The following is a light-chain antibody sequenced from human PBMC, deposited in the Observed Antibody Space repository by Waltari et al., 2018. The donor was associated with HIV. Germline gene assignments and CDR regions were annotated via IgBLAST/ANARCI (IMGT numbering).Light chain of an antibody. Sequence: DIQMTQSPSSLSASVGTRVTITCQASQDIDNYVNWYQQKPGKAPKRLISDAANLETGVPSRFTGSGSGTDFTFTISSLQPEDIATYYCQQYDNFPFTFGGGTKVEIK. CDR2: DAA. CDR1: QDIDNY. CDR3: QQYDNFPFT. J-gene: IGKJ4*01. V-gene: IGKV1-33*01.